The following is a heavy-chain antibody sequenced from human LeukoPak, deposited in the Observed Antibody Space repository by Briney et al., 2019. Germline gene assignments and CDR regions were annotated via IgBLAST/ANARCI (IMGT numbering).Heavy chain of an antibody. Sequence: GASVKVSCKVSGYTLTELSMHWGRQAPGKGLEWMGGFDPEDGETIYAQKFQGRVTMTEDTSTDTAYMELSSLRSEDTAVYYCATFYRSTRLGYWFDPWGQGTLVTVSS. CDR2: FDPEDGET. D-gene: IGHD2-2*01. V-gene: IGHV1-24*01. J-gene: IGHJ5*02. CDR3: ATFYRSTRLGYWFDP. CDR1: GYTLTELS.